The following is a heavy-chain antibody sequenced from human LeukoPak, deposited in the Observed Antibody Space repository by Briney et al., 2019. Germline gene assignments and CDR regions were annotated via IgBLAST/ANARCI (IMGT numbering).Heavy chain of an antibody. J-gene: IGHJ4*02. CDR2: IYPGDSDT. CDR1: GYSLTSYW. V-gene: IGHV5-51*01. CDR3: ARGVDTAMVTFDY. Sequence: GESLKISCKGSGYSLTSYWIGWVRQMPGKGLEWMGIIYPGDSDTRYSPSFQGQVTISADKSISTAYLQWSSLKASDTAMYYCARGVDTAMVTFDYWGQGTPVTVSS. D-gene: IGHD5-18*01.